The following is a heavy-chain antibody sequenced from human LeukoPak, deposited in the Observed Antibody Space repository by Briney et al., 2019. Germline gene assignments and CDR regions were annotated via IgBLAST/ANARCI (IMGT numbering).Heavy chain of an antibody. V-gene: IGHV4-34*01. D-gene: IGHD3-3*01. CDR2: INHSGST. Sequence: SETLSLTCAVYGGPFSGYYWSWIRQPPGKGLEWIGEINHSGSTYYNPSLKSRVTISVDTSKNQFSLKLSSVTAADTAVYYCARQVFLEWYEEYYFDYWGQGTLVTVSS. CDR3: ARQVFLEWYEEYYFDY. CDR1: GGPFSGYY. J-gene: IGHJ4*02.